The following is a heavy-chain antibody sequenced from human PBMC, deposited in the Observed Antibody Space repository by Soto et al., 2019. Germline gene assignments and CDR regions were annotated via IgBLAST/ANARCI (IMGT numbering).Heavy chain of an antibody. D-gene: IGHD6-19*01. Sequence: GGSLRLSCAASGFTFSSYGMHWVRQAPGKGLEWVAVIWDDGSNKYYADSVKGRFTISRDNSKNTLYLQMNSLRAEDTAVYYCARDRYSSGWYDLDYWGQGTLVTVSS. CDR3: ARDRYSSGWYDLDY. J-gene: IGHJ4*02. V-gene: IGHV3-33*01. CDR2: IWDDGSNK. CDR1: GFTFSSYG.